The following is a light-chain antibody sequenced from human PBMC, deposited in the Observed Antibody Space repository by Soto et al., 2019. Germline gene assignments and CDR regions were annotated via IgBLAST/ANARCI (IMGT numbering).Light chain of an antibody. V-gene: IGKV3-11*01. CDR2: DAS. CDR1: QSVSSY. CDR3: QQGRYCSVT. Sequence: EIVLTQSPAILSMSPGERATLSCRASQSVSSYFAWYQQKPGQAPRLLIYDASNRATGVPARLSGSGSGTAFTLTISSLAPEDFAAYYCQQGRYCSVTFGQGTKVEIK. J-gene: IGKJ1*01.